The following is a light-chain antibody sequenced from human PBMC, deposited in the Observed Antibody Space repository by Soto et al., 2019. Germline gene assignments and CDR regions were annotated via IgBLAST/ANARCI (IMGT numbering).Light chain of an antibody. CDR2: AND. V-gene: IGLV1-44*01. CDR1: SSDIGSNS. Sequence: QSVLTQPPSASRTPGQRVTIPCSGSSSDIGSNSVNWYQQLPGAAPRLLIYANDHRPSGVPDRFSASKSGTSASLAISGVRSEDEGDYYCSAWDNSLNGYVFGPGTKLTVL. J-gene: IGLJ1*01. CDR3: SAWDNSLNGYV.